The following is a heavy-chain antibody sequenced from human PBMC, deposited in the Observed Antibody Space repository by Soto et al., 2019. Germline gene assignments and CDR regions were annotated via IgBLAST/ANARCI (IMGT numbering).Heavy chain of an antibody. J-gene: IGHJ4*02. V-gene: IGHV4-30-4*01. CDR1: GDSISSNTNY. D-gene: IGHD3-22*01. Sequence: SETLSLTCTVSGDSISSNTNYWSWIRQPPGEGLEWIGFISYSGTTSYSPSLKSRVAISLDTSKNQFSLRLSSVTATDTAVYYCARQGSYYESSGHPNTIFDYWGQGALVTVSS. CDR2: ISYSGTT. CDR3: ARQGSYYESSGHPNTIFDY.